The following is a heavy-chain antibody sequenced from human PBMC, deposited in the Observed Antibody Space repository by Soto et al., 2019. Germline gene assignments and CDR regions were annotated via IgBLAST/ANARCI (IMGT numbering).Heavy chain of an antibody. CDR2: IYYSGST. CDR3: ATQEVGGSYVYTFDP. D-gene: IGHD1-26*01. J-gene: IGHJ5*02. Sequence: SETLSLTCTESGGSISSSNYYWGWIRQPPGKGLEWIGSIYYSGSTYYNPSLKSRVTISVDTSKNQFSLKLSSVTAADAAVYYCATQEVGGSYVYTFDPWGQGTLVAVSS. V-gene: IGHV4-39*01. CDR1: GGSISSSNYY.